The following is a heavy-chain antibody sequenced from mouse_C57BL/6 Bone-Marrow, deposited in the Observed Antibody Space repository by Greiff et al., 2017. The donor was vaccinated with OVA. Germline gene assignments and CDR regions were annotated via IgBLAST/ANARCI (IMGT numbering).Heavy chain of an antibody. CDR1: GYTFTSYW. CDR3: ARGVLPHDFDY. V-gene: IGHV1-53*01. CDR2: INPSNGGT. Sequence: VQLQQPGTELVKPGASVKLSCKASGYTFTSYWMHWVKQRPGQGLEWIGNINPSNGGTNYNEKFKSKATLTVDNSSSTAYMQLSSLTSEDSAVYSGARGVLPHDFDYWGQGTTLTVSS. D-gene: IGHD1-1*01. J-gene: IGHJ2*01.